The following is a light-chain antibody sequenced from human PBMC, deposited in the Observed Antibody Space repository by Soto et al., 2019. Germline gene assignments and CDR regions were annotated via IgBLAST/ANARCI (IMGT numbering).Light chain of an antibody. CDR2: TVS. Sequence: VVMTQSPLSLPVTLGQPASISCRSSQSLVYSDGNAYLNWFHQRPGQSPRRLIYTVSNRDSGVPDRFSGSGSGTDFTLKISRVEAEDVGVYYCMKGTYWPLTFGQGTRLEIE. J-gene: IGKJ5*01. V-gene: IGKV2-30*01. CDR3: MKGTYWPLT. CDR1: QSLVYSDGNAY.